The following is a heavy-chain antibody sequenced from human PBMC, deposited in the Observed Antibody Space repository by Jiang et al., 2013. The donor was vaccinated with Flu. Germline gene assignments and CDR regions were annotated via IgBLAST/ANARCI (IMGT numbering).Heavy chain of an antibody. CDR2: IYPGDSDT. V-gene: IGHV5-51*01. CDR3: ARGLEKRGYSGYGFGTY. J-gene: IGHJ4*02. CDR1: GYSFTSYW. Sequence: LKISCKGSGYSFTSYWIGWVRQMPGKGLEWMGIIYPGDSDTRYSPSFQGQVTISADKSISTAYLQWSSLKASDTAMYYCARGLEKRGYSGYGFGTYWGQGTLVTVSS. D-gene: IGHD5-12*01.